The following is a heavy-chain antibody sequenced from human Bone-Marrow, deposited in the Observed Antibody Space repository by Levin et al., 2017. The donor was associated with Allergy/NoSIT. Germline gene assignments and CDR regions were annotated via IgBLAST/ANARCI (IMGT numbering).Heavy chain of an antibody. Sequence: GGSLRLSCAASGFTFSSYGMHWVRQAPGKGLEWVAVIWYDGSNKYYADSVKGRFTISRDNSKNTLYLQMNSLRAEDTAVYYCARVGVAAAGIYYYYGMDVWGQGTTVTVSS. CDR2: IWYDGSNK. V-gene: IGHV3-33*01. J-gene: IGHJ6*02. CDR1: GFTFSSYG. CDR3: ARVGVAAAGIYYYYGMDV. D-gene: IGHD6-13*01.